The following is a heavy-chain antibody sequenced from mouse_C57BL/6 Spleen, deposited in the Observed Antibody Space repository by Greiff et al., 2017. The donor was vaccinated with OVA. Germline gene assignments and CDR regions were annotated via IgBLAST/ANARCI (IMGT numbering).Heavy chain of an antibody. D-gene: IGHD1-1*01. CDR1: GYTFTSYW. Sequence: QVQLQQPGAELVKPGASVKLSCKASGYTFTSYWMHWVKQRPGPGLEWIGMIHPNSGRTNYNEKFKSKATLTVDKSSSTAYMQLSSLTSEDSAVYYCARGTTVVADWYFEVWGTGTTVTASS. CDR2: IHPNSGRT. J-gene: IGHJ1*03. CDR3: ARGTTVVADWYFEV. V-gene: IGHV1-64*01.